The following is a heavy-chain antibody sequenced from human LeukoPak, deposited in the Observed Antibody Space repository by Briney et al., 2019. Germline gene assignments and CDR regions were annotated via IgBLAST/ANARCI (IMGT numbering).Heavy chain of an antibody. Sequence: GGSLRLSCAASGFTVSAYSMGWVRQAPGKGLEWLSLIYSGDRTYHADSVKGRFTVSRDNSKNTLYLQMNSLRAEDTAVYYCAKSYSSSWSWFDPWGQGTLVTVSS. V-gene: IGHV3-53*01. CDR2: IYSGDRT. CDR1: GFTVSAYS. J-gene: IGHJ5*02. CDR3: AKSYSSSWSWFDP. D-gene: IGHD6-13*01.